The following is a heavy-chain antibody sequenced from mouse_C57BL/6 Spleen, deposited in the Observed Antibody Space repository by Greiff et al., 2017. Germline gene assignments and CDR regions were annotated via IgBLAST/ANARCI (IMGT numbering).Heavy chain of an antibody. CDR1: GYTFTSYW. J-gene: IGHJ4*01. D-gene: IGHD1-1*01. V-gene: IGHV1-64*01. CDR2: IHPNGGST. Sequence: VQLQQPGAELVKPGASVKLSCKASGYTFTSYWMHWVKQRPGQGLEWIGMIHPNGGSTNYNEKFKSKATLTVDKSSSTAYMQLSSLTSEDSAVYYCAREGYYFYAMDYWGQGTSVTVSS. CDR3: AREGYYFYAMDY.